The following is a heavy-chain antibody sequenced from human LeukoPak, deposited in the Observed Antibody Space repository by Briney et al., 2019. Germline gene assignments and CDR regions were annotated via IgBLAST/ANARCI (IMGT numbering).Heavy chain of an antibody. CDR1: GYTXTGNY. CDR3: ARDREYQPYIH. Sequence: GASVKVSCKASGYTXTGNYMHWVRQAPGQGLEWMGWINPNSGGTNYAQKFQGRVTMTRDTSISTAYMELSRLRSDDTAVYYCARDREYQPYIHWGQGTLVTVSS. V-gene: IGHV1-2*02. J-gene: IGHJ4*02. CDR2: INPNSGGT. D-gene: IGHD2-2*01.